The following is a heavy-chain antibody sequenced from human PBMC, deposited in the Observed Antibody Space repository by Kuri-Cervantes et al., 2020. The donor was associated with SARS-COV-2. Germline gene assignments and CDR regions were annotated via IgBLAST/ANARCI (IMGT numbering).Heavy chain of an antibody. Sequence: ASVKVSCKASGGTFSSYAINWLRQAPGQGLEWMGIINPSGGRTSYAQKFQGRVTMTRDTSTSTVYMELSSLRSEDTAVYYCAREGRDDGGNSLTSMGYFDYWGQGTLVTVSS. CDR1: GGTFSSYA. V-gene: IGHV1-46*03. CDR3: AREGRDDGGNSLTSMGYFDY. CDR2: INPSGGRT. D-gene: IGHD4-23*01. J-gene: IGHJ4*02.